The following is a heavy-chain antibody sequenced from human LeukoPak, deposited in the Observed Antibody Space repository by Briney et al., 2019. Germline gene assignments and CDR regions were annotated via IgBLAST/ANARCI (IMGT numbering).Heavy chain of an antibody. D-gene: IGHD1-26*01. CDR2: ISHSGIST. CDR3: ARVMYGGISYSVDY. V-gene: IGHV3-23*01. Sequence: GGSLRLSCAASGFTFSDFDMNWVRQAPGKGPEWVSHISHSGISTYYADSVKGRFTVSRDNAKNSLYLQMNSLRDEDTAVYYCARVMYGGISYSVDYWGQGTLVTVSS. CDR1: GFTFSDFD. J-gene: IGHJ4*02.